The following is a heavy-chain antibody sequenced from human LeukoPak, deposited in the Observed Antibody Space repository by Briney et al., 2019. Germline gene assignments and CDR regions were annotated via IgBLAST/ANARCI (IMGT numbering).Heavy chain of an antibody. D-gene: IGHD6-13*01. Sequence: GGSLRLSCAASGFTFSDYYMSWIRQAPGKGLEWVSYISSSGSTIYYADSVKGRFTIFRDNAKNSLYLQMNSLRAEDTAVYYCARERGSIAAAGTRGYFDYWGQGTLVTVSS. CDR2: ISSSGSTI. V-gene: IGHV3-11*04. J-gene: IGHJ4*02. CDR3: ARERGSIAAAGTRGYFDY. CDR1: GFTFSDYY.